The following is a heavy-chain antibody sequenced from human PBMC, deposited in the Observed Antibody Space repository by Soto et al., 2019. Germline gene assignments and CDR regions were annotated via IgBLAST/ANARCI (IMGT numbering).Heavy chain of an antibody. V-gene: IGHV3-48*02. D-gene: IGHD3-22*01. J-gene: IGHJ3*02. CDR2: ISSSSTTI. Sequence: PGVSLRRSCAASGFTFRSYSMNWVRQAPGKGLEWISYISSSSTTIYYGDSVKGRFTTSRDNARNSLYLQMNSLRDEDTAVYYCARVMIVTGGEAFDIWGQGTMVTVSS. CDR1: GFTFRSYS. CDR3: ARVMIVTGGEAFDI.